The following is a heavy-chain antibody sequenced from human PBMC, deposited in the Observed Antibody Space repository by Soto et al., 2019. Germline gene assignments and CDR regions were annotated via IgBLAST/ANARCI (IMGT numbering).Heavy chain of an antibody. D-gene: IGHD1-26*01. Sequence: QVQLQESGPGLVKPSDTLSLTCAVSGDSISSSNWWGWIRQSPGKGLEWIGYIYNSGSTHYNPSLKSGVARSVDTSKNQCSLQLKSVTADDTAMYFCARKLPTHGWFDPWGQGTLFTVSS. CDR1: GDSISSSNW. J-gene: IGHJ5*02. V-gene: IGHV4-28*01. CDR3: ARKLPTHGWFDP. CDR2: IYNSGST.